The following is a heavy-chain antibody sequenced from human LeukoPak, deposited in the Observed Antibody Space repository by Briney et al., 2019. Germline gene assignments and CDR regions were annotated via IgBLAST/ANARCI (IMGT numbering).Heavy chain of an antibody. J-gene: IGHJ4*02. D-gene: IGHD3-3*01. CDR3: ARSPSTIGWNWGYYCDY. V-gene: IGHV4-59*10. CDR2: ISTTGST. Sequence: SETLSLTCAVDGASFSGYFRNWIRQPPGKGLERIGRISTTGSTYYNPTFQSRVTMSADPSKTTFFLRLRSVTAADTAVYYCARSPSTIGWNWGYYCDYWRQGSLVAVSS. CDR1: GASFSGYF.